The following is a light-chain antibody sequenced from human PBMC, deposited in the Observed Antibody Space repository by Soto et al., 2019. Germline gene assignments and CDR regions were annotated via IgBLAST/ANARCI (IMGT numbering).Light chain of an antibody. CDR2: EVS. J-gene: IGLJ2*01. V-gene: IGLV2-14*01. CDR1: SSDVGGYNY. Sequence: QSALTQPASVSGSPGQSITISCTGTSSDVGGYNYVSWYQQHPGKAPKLMIYEVSNRPSGVSNRFSVSKSGNTASLTISGLQAEDEADYYCSSYTISSTVVFGGWTKLTVL. CDR3: SSYTISSTVV.